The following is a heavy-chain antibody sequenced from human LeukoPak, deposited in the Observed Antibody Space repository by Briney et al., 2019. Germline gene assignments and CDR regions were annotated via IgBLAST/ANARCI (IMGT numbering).Heavy chain of an antibody. J-gene: IGHJ6*02. CDR2: IWYDGSNK. V-gene: IGHV3-33*01. Sequence: GGSLRLSCAASGFTFSSYGMHWVRQAPGKGLEWVAVIWYDGSNKYYADSVKGRFTISRDNSKNTLYLQMNSLRAEDTAVYYCARAGVGLYGMDVWGQGTTVTVSS. CDR3: ARAGVGLYGMDV. CDR1: GFTFSSYG. D-gene: IGHD2-15*01.